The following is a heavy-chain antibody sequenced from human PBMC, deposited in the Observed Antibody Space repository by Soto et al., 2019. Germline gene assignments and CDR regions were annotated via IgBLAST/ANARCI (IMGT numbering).Heavy chain of an antibody. J-gene: IGHJ4*02. Sequence: EVQLLESGGGLVQPGGSLRLSCAASGFTFSSYAMSWVRQAPGKGLAWVSAISGSGGSTYYADSVKGRFTISRDNSKTTLYLQMNSRRAEDPAVYYCAKVHYDSSCYYDYWGQGTLVTVSS. CDR2: ISGSGGST. V-gene: IGHV3-23*01. D-gene: IGHD3-22*01. CDR3: AKVHYDSSCYYDY. CDR1: GFTFSSYA.